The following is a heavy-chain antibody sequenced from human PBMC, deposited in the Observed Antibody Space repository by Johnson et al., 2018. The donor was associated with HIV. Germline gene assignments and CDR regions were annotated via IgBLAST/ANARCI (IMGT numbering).Heavy chain of an antibody. CDR2: IYSGGST. Sequence: VQLVESGGGLVQPGGSLRLSCAASGITVSSNYMSWVRQAPGKGLEWVSVIYSGGSTYYADSVKGRFTISRDNSKNTLYLQMNSLRAEDTAVYYCAKDRRDGYNYGGGAFDIWGQGTMVTVSS. V-gene: IGHV3-66*02. J-gene: IGHJ3*02. CDR3: AKDRRDGYNYGGGAFDI. CDR1: GITVSSNY. D-gene: IGHD5-24*01.